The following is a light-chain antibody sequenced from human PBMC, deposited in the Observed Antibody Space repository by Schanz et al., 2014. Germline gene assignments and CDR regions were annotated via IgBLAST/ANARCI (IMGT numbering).Light chain of an antibody. V-gene: IGLV2-14*01. CDR1: SSDVGGYNY. Sequence: QSALTQPASVSGSPGQSITISCTGTSSDVGGYNYVSWYQQHPGKAPKLMIYDVSDRPSGVSNRFSGSKSGNTASLTISGXQAEDESDYYCSSFTSTNTWVFGGGTKLTVL. CDR3: SSFTSTNTWV. CDR2: DVS. J-gene: IGLJ3*02.